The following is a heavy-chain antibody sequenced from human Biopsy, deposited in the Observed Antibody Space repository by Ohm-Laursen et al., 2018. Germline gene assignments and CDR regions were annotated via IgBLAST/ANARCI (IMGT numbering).Heavy chain of an antibody. D-gene: IGHD3-22*01. Sequence: ASVKVSCKASGYTFNRNGISWVRQAPGQGLEWMGWISPYNGDTNYAEKFQGRATMTRDTSTSTVYMELSSLRSEDTAVYYCARNAWPTLSTMIVVVKGFNWFDPWGQGTLVTVSS. CDR3: ARNAWPTLSTMIVVVKGFNWFDP. J-gene: IGHJ5*02. CDR2: ISPYNGDT. CDR1: GYTFNRNG. V-gene: IGHV1-18*01.